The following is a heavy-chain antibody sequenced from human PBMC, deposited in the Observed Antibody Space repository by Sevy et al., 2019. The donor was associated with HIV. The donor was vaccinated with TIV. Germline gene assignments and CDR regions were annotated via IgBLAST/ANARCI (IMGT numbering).Heavy chain of an antibody. CDR3: AGGRYDSSGSFDAFDI. CDR1: GFTFTNYA. CDR2: IFGARGVI. Sequence: GGSLRLSCAASGFTFTNYAMNWVRQAPGKGLEWVSTIFGARGVIYDADSLKGRFTISRDNSKNTLYLQMDSLRAEDKAVYYCAGGRYDSSGSFDAFDIWGQGTMVTVSS. J-gene: IGHJ3*02. D-gene: IGHD3-22*01. V-gene: IGHV3-23*01.